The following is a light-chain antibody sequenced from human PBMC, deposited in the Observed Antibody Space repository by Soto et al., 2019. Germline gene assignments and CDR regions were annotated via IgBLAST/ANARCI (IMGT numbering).Light chain of an antibody. V-gene: IGLV2-11*01. CDR1: SSDVGGYNY. J-gene: IGLJ2*01. CDR3: CSYAGSSWV. Sequence: QSALTQPRSVSGSPGQSVTISCTGTSSDVGGYNYVSWYHQHPGKAPKLMIYDVSKRPSGVPDRFSGSKSGNTASLTISGLQAEDEADYYGCSYAGSSWVFGGGTQLTVL. CDR2: DVS.